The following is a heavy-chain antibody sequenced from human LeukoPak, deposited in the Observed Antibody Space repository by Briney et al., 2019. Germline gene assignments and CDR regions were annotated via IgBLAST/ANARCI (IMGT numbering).Heavy chain of an antibody. D-gene: IGHD2-2*01. J-gene: IGHJ4*02. CDR1: GGTFSSYA. CDR2: IIPIFGTA. CDR3: ARVGASYCSSTSCYGAFDY. V-gene: IGHV1-69*05. Sequence: SVKVSCKASGGTFSSYAISWVRQAPGQGLEWMGRIIPIFGTANYAQKFQGRVTITTDESTSTAYMELSSLRSEDTAVYYCARVGASYCSSTSCYGAFDYWGQGTLVTVSS.